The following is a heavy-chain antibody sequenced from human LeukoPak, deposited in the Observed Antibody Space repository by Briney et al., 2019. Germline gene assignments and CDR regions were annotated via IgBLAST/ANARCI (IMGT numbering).Heavy chain of an antibody. CDR2: INHSGST. CDR3: ARAYDYGDCPTPYYYYGMDV. V-gene: IGHV4-34*01. CDR1: GGSFSGYY. J-gene: IGHJ6*02. D-gene: IGHD4-17*01. Sequence: SETLSLTCAVYGGSFSGYYWSWIRQPPGKGLEWIGEINHSGSTNYNPSLKSRVTISVDTSKNQFSLKLSSVTAADTAVYYCARAYDYGDCPTPYYYYGMDVWGQGTTVTVSS.